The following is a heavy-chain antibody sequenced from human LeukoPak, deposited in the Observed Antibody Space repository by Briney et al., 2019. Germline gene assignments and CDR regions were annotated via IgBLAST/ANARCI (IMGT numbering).Heavy chain of an antibody. J-gene: IGHJ6*02. Sequence: GGSLRLSCAASGFTFSSAWMSWVRQAPGKGLEWVGRIKSKTDGGTTDYAAPVKGRFTISRDDSKNTLYLQMNSLKTEDTAVYYCTTGRAVRGVTDYYYGMDVWGQGTTVTVSS. CDR3: TTGRAVRGVTDYYYGMDV. CDR2: IKSKTDGGTT. D-gene: IGHD3-10*02. CDR1: GFTFSSAW. V-gene: IGHV3-15*01.